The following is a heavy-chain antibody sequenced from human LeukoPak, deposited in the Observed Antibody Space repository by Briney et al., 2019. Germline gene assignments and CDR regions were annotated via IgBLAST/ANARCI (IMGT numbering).Heavy chain of an antibody. J-gene: IGHJ3*02. V-gene: IGHV3-33*01. CDR3: ARRIQLWSIEGYAFDI. Sequence: PGGSLRLSCAASGFTFSSYGMHWVRQAPGKGVEWVAVIWYEGNNKYYADSVKGRFTISRDNSQNTLFLQMNNLRAEDTAVYYCARRIQLWSIEGYAFDIWGQGTMVTVSS. D-gene: IGHD5-18*01. CDR2: IWYEGNNK. CDR1: GFTFSSYG.